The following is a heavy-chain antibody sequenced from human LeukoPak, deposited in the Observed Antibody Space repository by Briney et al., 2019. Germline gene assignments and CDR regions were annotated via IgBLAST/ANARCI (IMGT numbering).Heavy chain of an antibody. D-gene: IGHD3-22*01. Sequence: RGSLRLSRAAYGFTLTSYGMQWVRPPPGKGLEWVAVISYVGSNKYYADSVKGRFTISRDNSKNTLYLQMNSLRAEDTAVYYSAHEYYDSSGYYSNWGQGTLVTVSS. V-gene: IGHV3-30*18. J-gene: IGHJ4*02. CDR1: GFTLTSYG. CDR3: AHEYYDSSGYYSN. CDR2: ISYVGSNK.